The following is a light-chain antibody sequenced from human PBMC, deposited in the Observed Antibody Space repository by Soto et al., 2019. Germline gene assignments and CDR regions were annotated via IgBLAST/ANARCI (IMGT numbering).Light chain of an antibody. CDR3: PQFNRYPLT. J-gene: IGKJ4*01. CDR1: QGIGSA. V-gene: IGKV1-13*02. Sequence: AIQLTQSPSSLSASVGDRVTITCRASQGIGSAFAWYQQRAGEAPRFLIYDASTLGSGVPLRFSGSGSVTYFTLTISPLQLEDFSTYYFPQFNRYPLTFGGGTNVELK. CDR2: DAS.